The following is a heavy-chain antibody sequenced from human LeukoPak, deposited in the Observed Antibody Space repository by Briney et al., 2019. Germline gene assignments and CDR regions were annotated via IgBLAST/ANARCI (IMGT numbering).Heavy chain of an antibody. V-gene: IGHV3-30*02. CDR1: GLIFSSYG. CDR2: IRHDESKT. J-gene: IGHJ6*03. CDR3: AKPVIPSAYQGTYYMDV. D-gene: IGHD3-16*01. Sequence: GGSLRLSCAASGLIFSSYGMHWVSQAPGERLEWVAYIRHDESKTFYADSVKGRFTISRDNSKNTLYLQMHSLRAEDTALYYCAKPVIPSAYQGTYYMDVWGKGTTVTVSS.